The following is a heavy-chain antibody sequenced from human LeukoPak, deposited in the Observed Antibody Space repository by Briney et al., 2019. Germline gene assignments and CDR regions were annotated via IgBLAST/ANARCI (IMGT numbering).Heavy chain of an antibody. CDR3: ARGQLVEYYFDY. CDR1: GYTFTGYY. V-gene: IGHV1-2*02. J-gene: IGHJ4*02. Sequence: ASVKVSCKASGYTFTGYYMHWVRQAPGQGLEWMGWINPNSGGTNYAQKFQGRVTITADKSTSTAYMELSSLRSEDTAVYYCARGQLVEYYFDYWGQGTLVTVSS. D-gene: IGHD6-6*01. CDR2: INPNSGGT.